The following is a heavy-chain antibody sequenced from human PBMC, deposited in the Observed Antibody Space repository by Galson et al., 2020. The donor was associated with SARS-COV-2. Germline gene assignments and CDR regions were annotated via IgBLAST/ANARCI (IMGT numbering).Heavy chain of an antibody. D-gene: IGHD6-25*01. CDR2: IYTGGNA. CDR1: GFALSSNF. Sequence: GESPKIPCAAPGFALSSNFMSWVPQTPERGLEWVSIIYTGGNAHYADSVKGRFTISRDSSKNTLYLQMNSLRSEDSAVYFCARERRAGTGYNYFDYWGQGTLVTVSS. J-gene: IGHJ4*02. V-gene: IGHV3-53*01. CDR3: ARERRAGTGYNYFDY.